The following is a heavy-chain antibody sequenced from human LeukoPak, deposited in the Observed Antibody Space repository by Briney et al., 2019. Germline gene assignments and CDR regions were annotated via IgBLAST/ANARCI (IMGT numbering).Heavy chain of an antibody. Sequence: ASVKASCKASGYTFTSYGISWVRQAPGQGLEWMGWISAYNGNTNYAQKLQGRVTMTTDTSTSTAYMELRSLRSDDTAVYYCARVIVGAFCSDYWGQGTLVTVSS. CDR1: GYTFTSYG. V-gene: IGHV1-18*01. CDR3: ARVIVGAFCSDY. J-gene: IGHJ4*02. CDR2: ISAYNGNT. D-gene: IGHD1-26*01.